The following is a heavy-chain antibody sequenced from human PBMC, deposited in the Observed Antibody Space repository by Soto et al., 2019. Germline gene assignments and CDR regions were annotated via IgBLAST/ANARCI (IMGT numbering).Heavy chain of an antibody. CDR2: ISSSSSTI. V-gene: IGHV3-48*01. Sequence: LRDACAAGGVIIRSCEMHRVRQAPGKGLEWVSYISSSSSTIYYADSVKGRFTISRDNAKNSLYLQMNSLRAEDTAVYYCARDYSSYGPFDSWGQGTLVTVSS. D-gene: IGHD5-18*01. CDR3: ARDYSSYGPFDS. CDR1: GVIIRSCE. J-gene: IGHJ4*02.